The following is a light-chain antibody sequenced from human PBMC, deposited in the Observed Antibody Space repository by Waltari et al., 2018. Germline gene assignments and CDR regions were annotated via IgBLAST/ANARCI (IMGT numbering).Light chain of an antibody. CDR1: TSNIGANS. V-gene: IGLV1-47*01. J-gene: IGLJ3*02. CDR2: RNN. CDR3: AAWDDSLSGVV. Sequence: QSVLTQPPSASGTPGQRVTISCSGSTSNIGANSVYWYQQLPGTAPKHLISRNNQRPSGVPDRFSGSKSGTSASLAISGLRAEDEADFYCAAWDDSLSGVVFGGGTKLTVL.